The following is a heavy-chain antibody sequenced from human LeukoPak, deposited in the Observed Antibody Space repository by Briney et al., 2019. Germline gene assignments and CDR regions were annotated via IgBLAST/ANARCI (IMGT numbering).Heavy chain of an antibody. CDR2: INPNSGGT. CDR1: GYTFTGYH. J-gene: IGHJ4*02. V-gene: IGHV1-2*02. CDR3: ARDMVRGVRIIGY. D-gene: IGHD3-10*01. Sequence: GASVKVSCKASGYTFTGYHMHWVRPAPGQGLEWMGWINPNSGGTNYAQKFQGRVTMTRDTSISTAYMELSRLRSDDTAVYYCARDMVRGVRIIGYWGQGTLVTVSS.